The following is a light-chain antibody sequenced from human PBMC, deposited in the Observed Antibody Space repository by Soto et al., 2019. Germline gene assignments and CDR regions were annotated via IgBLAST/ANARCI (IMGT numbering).Light chain of an antibody. CDR1: QGISTN. J-gene: IGKJ4*01. V-gene: IGKV1-9*01. CDR3: QQVNSYPRT. CDR2: DAS. Sequence: DIPLTQSPSFLSASVGDRVTITCRASQGISTNLAWYQQKPGKAPKVLIYDASTLQSGVPSRFSGSGSGTEFTLTISNLQPEDFATYYCQQVNSYPRTFGGGTKVEIK.